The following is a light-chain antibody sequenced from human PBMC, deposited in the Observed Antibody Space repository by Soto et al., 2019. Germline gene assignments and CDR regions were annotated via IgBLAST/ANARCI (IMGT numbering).Light chain of an antibody. Sequence: SYELTQPPSVSVAPGKTARITCGGNNIGSKSVHWYQQKPGQAPVLVIYYDSDRPSGIPERFSGSNSGNTATLTISRVEAGDEADYYCQVWDSSSEYVVFGVGTKLTVL. V-gene: IGLV3-21*04. J-gene: IGLJ2*01. CDR1: NIGSKS. CDR3: QVWDSSSEYVV. CDR2: YDS.